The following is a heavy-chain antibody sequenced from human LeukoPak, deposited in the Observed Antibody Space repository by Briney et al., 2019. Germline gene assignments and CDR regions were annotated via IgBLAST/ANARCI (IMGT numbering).Heavy chain of an antibody. Sequence: SETLSLTCTVSGGSISSSSYYWGWIRQPPGKGLEWIGSIYYSGSTYYNPSLNSRVNISLDTSKNQFSLRLSSVTAADTAVYYCARQTAKNVDTARFDYWGQGTLVTVSS. CDR3: ARQTAKNVDTARFDY. J-gene: IGHJ4*02. V-gene: IGHV4-39*01. CDR1: GGSISSSSYY. D-gene: IGHD5-18*01. CDR2: IYYSGST.